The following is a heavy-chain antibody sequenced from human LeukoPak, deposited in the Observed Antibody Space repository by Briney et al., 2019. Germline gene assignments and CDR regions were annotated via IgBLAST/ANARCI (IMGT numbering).Heavy chain of an antibody. CDR3: AGGLAAGDY. J-gene: IGHJ4*02. CDR2: INPTGGGT. CDR1: GYTFVNYY. Sequence: GASVKVSCKASGYTFVNYYIHWVRQAPGQGLEWMGIINPTGGGTNYAQKFQGRVILTRDTSTSTVYMELSGLLSEDTAVYFCAGGLAAGDYWGQGTLVTVSS. D-gene: IGHD6-13*01. V-gene: IGHV1-46*01.